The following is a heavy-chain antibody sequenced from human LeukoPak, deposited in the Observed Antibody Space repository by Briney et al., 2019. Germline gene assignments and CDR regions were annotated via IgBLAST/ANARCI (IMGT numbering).Heavy chain of an antibody. J-gene: IGHJ6*03. CDR2: ISSNGGST. CDR1: GFTFSSYA. CDR3: ARCLKGITMIVESYYYMDV. Sequence: PGGSLRLSCAASGFTFSSYAIHWVRQAPGKGLEYVSAISSNGGSTYYANSVKGRFTISRDNSKNTLYLQMGSLRAEDMAVYYCARCLKGITMIVESYYYMDVWGKGTTVTVSS. V-gene: IGHV3-64*01. D-gene: IGHD3-22*01.